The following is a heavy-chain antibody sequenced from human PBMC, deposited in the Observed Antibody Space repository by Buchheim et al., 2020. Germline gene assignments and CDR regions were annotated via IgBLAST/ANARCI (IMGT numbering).Heavy chain of an antibody. CDR1: GGSVNGYF. J-gene: IGHJ5*02. D-gene: IGHD3-22*01. V-gene: IGHV4-59*02. Sequence: QVQLQESGPGLVKPSETLSLTCNVSGGSVNGYFWSWIRQPPGKGLEWIGCVSYSGSTHYNPSLESRVTISVDTSKNQFSLKLSSVTAADTAVYYCARRLRITMIVVGRFDPWGQGTL. CDR3: ARRLRITMIVVGRFDP. CDR2: VSYSGST.